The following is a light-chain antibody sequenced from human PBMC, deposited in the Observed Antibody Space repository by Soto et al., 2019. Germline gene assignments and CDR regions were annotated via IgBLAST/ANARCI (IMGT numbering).Light chain of an antibody. CDR3: SSYTSSSTVV. V-gene: IGLV2-14*01. Sequence: QSVLTQPASVSGSPGQSITISCTGTSSDVGGYNYVSWYQQLPGKAPKLMIYDVSNRPSGVSNRFSGSKSGNTASLTISGLQAEDEADYYCSSYTSSSTVVFGGGTQLTVL. J-gene: IGLJ2*01. CDR2: DVS. CDR1: SSDVGGYNY.